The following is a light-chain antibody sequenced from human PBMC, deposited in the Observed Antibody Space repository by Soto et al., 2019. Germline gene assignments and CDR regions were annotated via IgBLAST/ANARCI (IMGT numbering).Light chain of an antibody. CDR1: QGISKY. CDR3: QKYNSVPGT. CDR2: GAS. V-gene: IGKV1-27*01. J-gene: IGKJ1*01. Sequence: DIQMTQSPSSLSASVGDRVSISCRASQGISKYLAWDQQEPGKGPTLLIYGASTLQSGVPFRFSGSGSGTDVTLTISTMQHEDVATYYCQKYNSVPGTFGQWTTVEIK.